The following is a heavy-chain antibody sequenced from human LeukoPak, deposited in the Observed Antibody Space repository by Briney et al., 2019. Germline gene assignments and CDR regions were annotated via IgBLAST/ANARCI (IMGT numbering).Heavy chain of an antibody. D-gene: IGHD6-13*01. J-gene: IGHJ4*02. CDR3: ARDGPGRVSPDY. Sequence: GGSLRPSCAASGITLSSYGMHWVRQAPGKGLEWVAVIWYDGSNKYYADSVKGRFTISRENSKNTLYLQMNSLRAEDTAVYYCARDGPGRVSPDYWGQGTLVTVSS. CDR2: IWYDGSNK. CDR1: GITLSSYG. V-gene: IGHV3-33*01.